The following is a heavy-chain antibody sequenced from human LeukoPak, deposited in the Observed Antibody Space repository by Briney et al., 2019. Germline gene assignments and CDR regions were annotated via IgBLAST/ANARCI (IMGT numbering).Heavy chain of an antibody. CDR3: ARLGYGGSGWYFDY. CDR2: IWHDGSNK. CDR1: GFTISNYG. Sequence: PGGSLRRSCAASGFTISNYGMHVVRQAPGKGLEWVAVIWHDGSNKYYADSVKRRFTISRDSPKNTLYLQMNSLRAEDTAVYYCARLGYGGSGWYFDYWGQGTLVTVSP. J-gene: IGHJ4*02. V-gene: IGHV3-33*01. D-gene: IGHD6-19*01.